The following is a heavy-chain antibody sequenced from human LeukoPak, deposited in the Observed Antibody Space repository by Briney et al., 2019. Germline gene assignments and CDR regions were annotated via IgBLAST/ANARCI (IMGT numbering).Heavy chain of an antibody. CDR1: GFTFSSYW. CDR3: AREEYSGYDLGYFDY. J-gene: IGHJ4*02. CDR2: INSDGSST. Sequence: GGSLRLSCAASGFTFSSYWMHWVRQAPGKGLVWVSRINSDGSSTSYADSVKGRFTIFRDNAKNTLYLQMNSLRAEDTAVYYCAREEYSGYDLGYFDYWGQGTLVTVSS. V-gene: IGHV3-74*01. D-gene: IGHD5-12*01.